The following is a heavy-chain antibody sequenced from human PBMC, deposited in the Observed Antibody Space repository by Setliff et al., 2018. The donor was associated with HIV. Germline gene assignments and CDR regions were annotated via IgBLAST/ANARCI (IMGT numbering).Heavy chain of an antibody. CDR2: IYTGGRT. CDR1: DDSISSNY. D-gene: IGHD2-2*01. CDR3: ARDRMPMASWVPDK. Sequence: PSETLSLTCTVSDDSISSNYWSWIRQSAGKGLEWVGRIYTGGRTNYNPSLKGRVTMSVDTSKNQFSLNLSSVTAADTAVYYCARDRMPMASWVPDKWGQGTLVTVPS. J-gene: IGHJ4*02. V-gene: IGHV4-4*07.